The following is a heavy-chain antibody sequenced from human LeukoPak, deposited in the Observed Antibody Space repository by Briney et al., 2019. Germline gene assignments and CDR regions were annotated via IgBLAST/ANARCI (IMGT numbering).Heavy chain of an antibody. CDR2: IRYDGSNK. J-gene: IGHJ4*02. V-gene: IGHV3-30*02. Sequence: PGGSLRLSCAASGFTFSSYGMHWVRQAPGKGLEWVAFIRYDGSNKYYADSVKGRFTISRDNSKNTLYLQMNSLRAEDTAVYYCAKDREYTSGSYLGTFGYWGQGTLVTVSS. CDR3: AKDREYTSGSYLGTFGY. D-gene: IGHD1-26*01. CDR1: GFTFSSYG.